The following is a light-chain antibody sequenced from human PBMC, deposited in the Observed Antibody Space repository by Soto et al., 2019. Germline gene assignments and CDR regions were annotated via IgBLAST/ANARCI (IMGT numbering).Light chain of an antibody. V-gene: IGLV1-51*01. CDR2: DNN. Sequence: QPVLTQPPSVSAAPGQKVTISCSGSSSNIGNGFVSWYQQLPGAAPKLLIYDNNKRPSGIPDRFSGSKSGTSATLGITGLQTGDEADYYCGTWDSSLSAGVFGGGTQLTVL. CDR3: GTWDSSLSAGV. J-gene: IGLJ3*02. CDR1: SSNIGNGF.